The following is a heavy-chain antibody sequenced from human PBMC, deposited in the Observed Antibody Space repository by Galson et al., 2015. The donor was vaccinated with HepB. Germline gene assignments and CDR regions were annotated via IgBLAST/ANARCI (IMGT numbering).Heavy chain of an antibody. Sequence: VKVSCKASGGTFSVYAISWVRQAPGQGLEWMGGIIPMFGAATYAQKFQGRVTISADKSTTTAYMEFSSLRSEDTAVYYCATSAGHSTDPYYMHFWGEGTTVTV. CDR1: GGTFSVYA. CDR3: ATSAGHSTDPYYMHF. CDR2: IIPMFGAA. D-gene: IGHD5-18*01. J-gene: IGHJ6*03. V-gene: IGHV1-69*13.